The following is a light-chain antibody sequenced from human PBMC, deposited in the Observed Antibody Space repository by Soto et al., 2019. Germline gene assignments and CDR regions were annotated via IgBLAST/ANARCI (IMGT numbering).Light chain of an antibody. V-gene: IGLV1-44*01. CDR1: SSNIGSNT. CDR2: SNN. Sequence: QSVLTQPPSASGTPGQRVTISCSGSSSNIGSNTVNWYQQLPGTAPKLLIYSNNQRPSGVPDRFSGSKSGTSASLATSGLQSEDEADYYCAAWDDSLNVPWVFGGGTKLTVL. J-gene: IGLJ3*02. CDR3: AAWDDSLNVPWV.